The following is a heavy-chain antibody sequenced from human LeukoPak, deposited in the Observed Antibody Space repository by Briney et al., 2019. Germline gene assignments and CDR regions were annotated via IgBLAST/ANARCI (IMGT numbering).Heavy chain of an antibody. J-gene: IGHJ6*02. CDR2: ISWDGGST. V-gene: IGHV3-43*01. CDR1: GFTFDDYT. D-gene: IGHD6-13*01. CDR3: AKDIGSKPIYGMDV. Sequence: GGSLRLSCAASGFTFDDYTMHWVRQAPGKGLEWVSLISWDGGSTYYADSVKGRFTISRDNSKNSLYQQMNSLRTEDTALYYCAKDIGSKPIYGMDVWGQGTTVTVSS.